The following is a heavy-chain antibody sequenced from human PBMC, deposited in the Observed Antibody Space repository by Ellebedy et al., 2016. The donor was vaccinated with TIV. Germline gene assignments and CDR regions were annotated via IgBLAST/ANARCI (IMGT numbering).Heavy chain of an antibody. CDR3: AGGPDDASSFFFDI. D-gene: IGHD3-16*01. J-gene: IGHJ4*02. V-gene: IGHV3-11*01. CDR1: GFTFADYS. Sequence: GGSLRLSXAASGFTFADYSVSWIRQAPGKGLEWVSHITPGGRSEFFAASMKGRFTVSRDDAKNSVFLQMNSLRAEDTAVYFCAGGPDDASSFFFDIWGRGTLVTVSS. CDR2: ITPGGRSE.